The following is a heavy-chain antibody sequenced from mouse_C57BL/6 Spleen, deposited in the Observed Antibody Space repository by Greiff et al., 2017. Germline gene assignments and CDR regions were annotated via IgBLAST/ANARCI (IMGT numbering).Heavy chain of an antibody. CDR2: IYPRDGST. D-gene: IGHD1-1*01. J-gene: IGHJ1*03. CDR1: GYTFTDHT. Sequence: VKLMESDAELVKPGASVKISCKVSGYTFTDHTIHWMKQRPEQGLEWIGYIYPRDGSTKYNEKFKGKATLTADKSSSTAYMQLNSLTSEDSAVYFCARGGYYGSSYAYWYFDVWGTGTTVTVSS. V-gene: IGHV1-78*01. CDR3: ARGGYYGSSYAYWYFDV.